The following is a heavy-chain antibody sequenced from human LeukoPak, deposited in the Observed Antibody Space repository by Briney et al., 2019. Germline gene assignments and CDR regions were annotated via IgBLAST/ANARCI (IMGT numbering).Heavy chain of an antibody. V-gene: IGHV3-21*01. D-gene: IGHD6-6*01. CDR2: ISSSSSYI. CDR3: ARAPSIAALFDY. CDR1: GFTFSNAW. J-gene: IGHJ4*02. Sequence: GGSLRLSCAASGFTFSNAWMSWVRQAPGKGLEWVSSISSSSSYIYYADSVKGRFTISRDNAKNSLYLQMNSLRAEDTAVYYCARAPSIAALFDYWGQGTLVTVSS.